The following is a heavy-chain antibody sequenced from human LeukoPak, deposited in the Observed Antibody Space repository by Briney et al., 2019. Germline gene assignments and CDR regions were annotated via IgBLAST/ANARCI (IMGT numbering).Heavy chain of an antibody. Sequence: QSGGSLRLSCAASGFTFNSNAMSWVRQAPGKGLEWVSVISRSGGSTYYADSAKGRFTTSRDNSKNTLYLQMNSLRAEDTAVYYCAKEGYCTNGVCYDNWFDPWGQGTLVTVSS. V-gene: IGHV3-23*01. CDR3: AKEGYCTNGVCYDNWFDP. CDR2: ISRSGGST. D-gene: IGHD2-8*01. J-gene: IGHJ5*02. CDR1: GFTFNSNA.